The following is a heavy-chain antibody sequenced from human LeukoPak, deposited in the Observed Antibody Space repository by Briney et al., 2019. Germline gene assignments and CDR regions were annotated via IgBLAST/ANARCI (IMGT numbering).Heavy chain of an antibody. V-gene: IGHV3-48*04. CDR3: ARDIVVVPAAIENGMDV. J-gene: IGHJ6*02. Sequence: GGSLRLSCAASGFTFSSYWMHWVRQASGKGLEWVSYISSSGSTIYYADSVKGRFTISRDNAKNSLYLQMNSLRAEDTAVYYCARDIVVVPAAIENGMDVWGQGTTVTVSS. CDR1: GFTFSSYW. CDR2: ISSSGSTI. D-gene: IGHD2-2*01.